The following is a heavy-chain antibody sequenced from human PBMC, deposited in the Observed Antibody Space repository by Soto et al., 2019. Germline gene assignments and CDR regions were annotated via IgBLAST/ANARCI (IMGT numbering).Heavy chain of an antibody. CDR2: ISGSGGST. CDR1: GFTFSSYA. J-gene: IGHJ4*02. Sequence: EVQLLESGGGLVQPGGSLRLTCAASGFTFSSYAMSWVRQAPGKGLEWVSGISGSGGSTYYADSVKGRFTIARDNSKNTLYVQMNSLRAEDTAVYYCANYSIAVAEGSSGAFDYWGQGTLVTVSS. D-gene: IGHD6-19*01. CDR3: ANYSIAVAEGSSGAFDY. V-gene: IGHV3-23*01.